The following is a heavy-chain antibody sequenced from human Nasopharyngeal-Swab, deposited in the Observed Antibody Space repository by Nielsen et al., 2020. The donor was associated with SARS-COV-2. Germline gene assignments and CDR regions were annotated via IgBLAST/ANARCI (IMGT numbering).Heavy chain of an antibody. CDR2: IKSKTDGGTT. V-gene: IGHV3-15*01. Sequence: GGSLRLSCAASGFTFSNAWMSWVRQAPGKGLEWVGRIKSKTDGGTTDYAAPVKGRFTISRDDSKNTLYLQMNSLKTEDTAVYYCTTDRAGPYYYYGMDAWGQGTTVTVSS. J-gene: IGHJ6*02. CDR1: GFTFSNAW. CDR3: TTDRAGPYYYYGMDA. D-gene: IGHD6-19*01.